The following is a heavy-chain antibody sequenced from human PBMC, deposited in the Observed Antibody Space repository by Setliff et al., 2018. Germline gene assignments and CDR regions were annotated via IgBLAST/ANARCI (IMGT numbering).Heavy chain of an antibody. CDR2: MYYSGST. D-gene: IGHD3-10*01. CDR1: GGSISSGSYY. V-gene: IGHV4-39*01. J-gene: IGHJ4*02. Sequence: TLSLTCSVSGGSISSGSYYWGWIRQSPGKGLEWIGSMYYSGSTYYNPSLKGRVTLSVDTTKNQFSLKLASMTAADTAVYFCARHLLVQGTYHFDYWGQGSPVTVSS. CDR3: ARHLLVQGTYHFDY.